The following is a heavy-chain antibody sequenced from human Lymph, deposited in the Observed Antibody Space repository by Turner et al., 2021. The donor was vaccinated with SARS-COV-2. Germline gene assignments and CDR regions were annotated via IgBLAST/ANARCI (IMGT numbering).Heavy chain of an antibody. CDR3: ARDVGAALDY. J-gene: IGHJ4*02. CDR2: ISYDGSNK. Sequence: QVQLVESGGGVVQPGRSLRLSCAASGFTFSSYAMHWVRQAQGKGLEWVALISYDGSNKYYADSVKGRFTISRDNSKNTLYLQMNSLRAEDTAVYYCARDVGAALDYWGQGTLVTVSS. D-gene: IGHD6-25*01. V-gene: IGHV3-30-3*01. CDR1: GFTFSSYA.